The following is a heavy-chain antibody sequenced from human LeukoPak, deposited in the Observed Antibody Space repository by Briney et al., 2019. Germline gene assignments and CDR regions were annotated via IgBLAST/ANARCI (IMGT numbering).Heavy chain of an antibody. CDR2: MYYGGTS. CDR1: GGSVTNYY. D-gene: IGHD6-6*01. V-gene: IGHV4-59*08. CDR3: ARVSWGSARHSSSSDY. Sequence: SETLSLTCSVSGGSVTNYYWSWLRQPPEKGLEWLSYMYYGGTSNYNPSLKSRLTMSVDTSQNQLYLRLTSVTAADTAVYYCARVSWGSARHSSSSDYWGQGTLVTVSS. J-gene: IGHJ4*02.